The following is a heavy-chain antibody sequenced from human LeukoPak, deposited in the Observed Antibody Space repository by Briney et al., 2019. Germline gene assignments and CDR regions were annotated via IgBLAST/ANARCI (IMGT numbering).Heavy chain of an antibody. V-gene: IGHV1-2*02. CDR2: FDPNTGAT. CDR3: AGYTVVRGLTLSAFDI. J-gene: IGHJ3*02. CDR1: GDTLTGYY. Sequence: GASVKVSCKASGDTLTGYYIHWVRQAPRQGLEWMGYFDPNTGATHYAQKFQGRVTMTRDTSIDTDFLELRSLISDDTALYYCAGYTVVRGLTLSAFDIWGQGTMVTVSS. D-gene: IGHD3-10*01.